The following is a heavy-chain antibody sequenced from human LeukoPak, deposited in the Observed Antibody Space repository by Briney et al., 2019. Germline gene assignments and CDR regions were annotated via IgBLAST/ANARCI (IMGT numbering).Heavy chain of an antibody. Sequence: GGSLRLSCAASGFTFSSYSMNWVRQAPGKGLEWVSSISSSSSYIYYADSVKGRFTISRDNAKNSLYLQMNSLRAEDTAVYYCARMWRFGSGAFDIWGQGTMVTVSS. V-gene: IGHV3-21*01. J-gene: IGHJ3*02. CDR3: ARMWRFGSGAFDI. CDR1: GFTFSSYS. CDR2: ISSSSSYI. D-gene: IGHD3-10*01.